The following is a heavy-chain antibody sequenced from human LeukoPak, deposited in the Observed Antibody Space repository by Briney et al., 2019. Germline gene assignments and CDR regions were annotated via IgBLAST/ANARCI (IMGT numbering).Heavy chain of an antibody. CDR3: ARAPSLRPATAFDV. D-gene: IGHD4-17*01. CDR1: GFTFSSYA. Sequence: GGSLRLSCAASGFTFSSYAMSWVRQAPGKGLEGVSGISWNSVNIAYADSVKGRFTISRDNAKNSLYLQMDSLRAEDAALYYCARAPSLRPATAFDVWGQGTMVTVSS. J-gene: IGHJ3*01. CDR2: ISWNSVNI. V-gene: IGHV3-9*01.